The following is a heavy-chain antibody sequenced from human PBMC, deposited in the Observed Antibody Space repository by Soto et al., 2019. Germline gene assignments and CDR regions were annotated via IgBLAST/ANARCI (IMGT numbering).Heavy chain of an antibody. Sequence: SETLSLTCDVSGDSISSGNWLFWVRQPPGKGLEWIGEIHHSGSTYDNPSLKSRITMSGDTSKNQFYLKMSSVTAADTAVYYCARDLFGFGSSGYYYPNWGQGTLVTRIL. CDR3: ARDLFGFGSSGYYYPN. J-gene: IGHJ4*02. CDR1: GDSISSGNW. CDR2: IHHSGST. D-gene: IGHD3-22*01. V-gene: IGHV4-4*02.